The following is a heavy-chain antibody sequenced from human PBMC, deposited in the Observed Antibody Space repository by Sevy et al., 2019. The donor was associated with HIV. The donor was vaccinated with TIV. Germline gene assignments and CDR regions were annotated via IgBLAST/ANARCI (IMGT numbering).Heavy chain of an antibody. Sequence: GGSLRLSCAASGFTFSSYGMHWVRQTPGKGLEWVAVIWYDGSNKYYADSVKGRFTISRDNSKNTLFLQMNSLRAEETAEYDCARDLPEYYGSGSYYDAFDIWGQGTMVTVSS. J-gene: IGHJ3*02. V-gene: IGHV3-33*01. CDR1: GFTFSSYG. CDR3: ARDLPEYYGSGSYYDAFDI. D-gene: IGHD3-10*01. CDR2: IWYDGSNK.